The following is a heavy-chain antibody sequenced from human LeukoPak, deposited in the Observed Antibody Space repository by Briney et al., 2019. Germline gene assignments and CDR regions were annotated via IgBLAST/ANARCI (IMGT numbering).Heavy chain of an antibody. CDR2: ISGSGGST. Sequence: GGSLRLSCAASGFTFSSYAMSWVRQAPGKGLEWVSAISGSGGSTYYADSVKGRFTISRDNSKNTLYLQMNSLRAEDTAVYYCAKNPCSSSWYSLYYFDYWGQGTLVTVSS. V-gene: IGHV3-23*01. CDR1: GFTFSSYA. J-gene: IGHJ4*02. CDR3: AKNPCSSSWYSLYYFDY. D-gene: IGHD6-13*01.